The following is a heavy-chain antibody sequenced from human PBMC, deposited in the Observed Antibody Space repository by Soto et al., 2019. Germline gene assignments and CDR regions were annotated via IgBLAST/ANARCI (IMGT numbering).Heavy chain of an antibody. V-gene: IGHV4-61*01. CDR1: GGSVSSGSYY. D-gene: IGHD4-17*01. CDR2: IYYRGRT. J-gene: IGHJ5*02. CDR3: ARVGVTTVVTGFDP. Sequence: QVQLQESGPGLVKTSETLSLTCTVSGGSVSSGSYYWSWIRQPPGKGLECLGYIYYRGRTNYNLSLKSRVTISVDTSKIPFSLKLSSVTAADTAVYYWARVGVTTVVTGFDPWGQGTLVTVSS.